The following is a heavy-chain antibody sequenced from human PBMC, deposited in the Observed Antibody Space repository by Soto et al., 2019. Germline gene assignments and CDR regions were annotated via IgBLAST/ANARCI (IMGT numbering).Heavy chain of an antibody. J-gene: IGHJ4*02. Sequence: ASVKVSCKASGYTFTGYYMHWVRQAPGQGLEWMGWINPNSGGTNYAQKFQGRVTMTRDTSISTAYMELSRLRSDDTAVYYCARVPPPTRQYYDFWSGYYYFDYWGPGTMLTVSS. CDR1: GYTFTGYY. V-gene: IGHV1-2*02. D-gene: IGHD3-3*01. CDR3: ARVPPPTRQYYDFWSGYYYFDY. CDR2: INPNSGGT.